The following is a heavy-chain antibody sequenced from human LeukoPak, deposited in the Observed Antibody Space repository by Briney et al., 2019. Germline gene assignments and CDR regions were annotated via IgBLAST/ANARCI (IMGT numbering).Heavy chain of an antibody. Sequence: ASVKVSCKASGGTFSSYAINWVRQATGQGLEWMGWMNPNSGNTGYAQKFQGRVTMTRNTSISTAYMELSSLRPEDTAVYYCAREHTAMDHHYYYGMDVWGQGTTVTVSS. CDR3: AREHTAMDHHYYYGMDV. V-gene: IGHV1-8*02. CDR1: GGTFSSYA. CDR2: MNPNSGNT. D-gene: IGHD5-18*01. J-gene: IGHJ6*02.